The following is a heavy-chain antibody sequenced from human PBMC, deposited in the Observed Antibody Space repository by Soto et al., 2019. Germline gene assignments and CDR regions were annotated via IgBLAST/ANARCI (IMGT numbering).Heavy chain of an antibody. CDR2: IKEDGSDK. D-gene: IGHD3-10*01. CDR3: ARGGGSFDY. CDR1: GFTFSSNW. V-gene: IGHV3-7*05. J-gene: IGHJ4*02. Sequence: EVQLVESGGGLVQPGGSLRLCCAASGFTFSSNWMSWVRQALGEGLEWVANIKEDGSDKYYVDSVKGRFTISRDNAKNSLCLPMDSLRAEDTAVYYCARGGGSFDYWGQGTLVTVSS.